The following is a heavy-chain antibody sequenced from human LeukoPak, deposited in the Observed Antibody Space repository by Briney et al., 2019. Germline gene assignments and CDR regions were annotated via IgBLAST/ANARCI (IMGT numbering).Heavy chain of an antibody. V-gene: IGHV3-53*01. CDR2: IYSGGST. CDR3: ARELAGQYYFDY. CDR1: GFTVSSNY. J-gene: IGHJ4*02. Sequence: GGSLRLSCAASGFTVSSNYMSWVRQAPGKGLEWVSVIYSGGSTYYADSVKGRFTISRDNSKNTLYLQMNSLRAEDTAVYYCARELAGQYYFDYWGQGTLVTVSS.